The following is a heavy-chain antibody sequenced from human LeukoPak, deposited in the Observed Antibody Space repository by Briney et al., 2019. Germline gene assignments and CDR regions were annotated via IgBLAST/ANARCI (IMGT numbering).Heavy chain of an antibody. J-gene: IGHJ4*02. V-gene: IGHV4-59*01. CDR2: VYYSGST. Sequence: SETLSLTCTVSGGSISTYYWSWIRQPPGRGLEWIGYVYYSGSTNYNPSLKSRVTISVDTSKNQVSLKLTSVTAADTAVYYCARDNGWYYFCGQGTLVTVSS. CDR3: ARDNGWYYF. D-gene: IGHD6-19*01. CDR1: GGSISTYY.